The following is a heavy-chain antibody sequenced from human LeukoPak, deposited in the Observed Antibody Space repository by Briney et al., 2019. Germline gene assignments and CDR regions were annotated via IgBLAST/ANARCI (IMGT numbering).Heavy chain of an antibody. CDR3: ATWRDKAAVS. CDR1: GFPFSSYA. Sequence: PGGSLRLPCAASGFPFSSYAMSWVRQGPGKGLEWVSAISSSGGGTYYADPGKGRFTISRDNSKNTLYLQMNSLRGEDTAVYYCATWRDKAAVSWGQGSLSPSPQ. CDR2: ISSSGGGT. J-gene: IGHJ5*02. D-gene: IGHD6-13*01. V-gene: IGHV3-23*01.